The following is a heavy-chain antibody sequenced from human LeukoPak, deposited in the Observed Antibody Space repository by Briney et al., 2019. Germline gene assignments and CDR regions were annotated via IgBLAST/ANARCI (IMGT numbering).Heavy chain of an antibody. CDR2: IYPGDSDS. J-gene: IGHJ4*02. Sequence: GESLKISCKGSGYSFTSYWIGWVRQMPGKGLEWMGIIYPGDSDSRYSPSFQGQVTISADKSISAAYLQWSSLKASDTDMYYCPRRCGGDCAKFDYWRQGTLVTLPS. CDR1: GYSFTSYW. V-gene: IGHV5-51*01. CDR3: PRRCGGDCAKFDY. D-gene: IGHD2-21*02.